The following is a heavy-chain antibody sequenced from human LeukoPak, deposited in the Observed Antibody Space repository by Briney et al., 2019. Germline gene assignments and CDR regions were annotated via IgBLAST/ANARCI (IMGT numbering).Heavy chain of an antibody. CDR1: GFTFSSYG. D-gene: IGHD5-12*01. CDR2: IRYDGSNK. CDR3: AKDGNPLIVATGGYFDY. Sequence: GGSLRLSCAASGFTFSSYGMHWVRQAPGKGLEWVAFIRYDGSNKYYADSVKGRFTISRDNSKNTLYLQMNSLRAEDTAVYYCAKDGNPLIVATGGYFDYGAGGTVVAVSS. J-gene: IGHJ4*02. V-gene: IGHV3-30*02.